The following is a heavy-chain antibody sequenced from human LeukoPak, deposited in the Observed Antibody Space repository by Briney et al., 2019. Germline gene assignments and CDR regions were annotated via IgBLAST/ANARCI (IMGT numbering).Heavy chain of an antibody. CDR2: IYPGDSDT. V-gene: IGHV5-51*01. CDR3: ARRVVVAGWFDP. CDR1: GSIFTSYW. Sequence: GESLQISCKGSGSIFTSYWIGWVRQLPGKGLEWMGIIYPGDSDTRYSPSFQGQVTISADKSISTAYLQWSSLKASDTAMYYCARRVVVAGWFDPWGQGTLVTVSS. J-gene: IGHJ5*02. D-gene: IGHD2-2*01.